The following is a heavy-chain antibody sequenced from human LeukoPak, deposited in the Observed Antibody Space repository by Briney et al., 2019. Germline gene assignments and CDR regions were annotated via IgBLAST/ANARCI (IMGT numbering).Heavy chain of an antibody. CDR1: GYSFTSYW. D-gene: IGHD3-10*01. CDR2: IYPGDSDT. CDR3: ARLLPGMVRGNGYFDY. J-gene: IGHJ4*02. Sequence: GESLKISCKGSGYSFTSYWIGWVRQMPGKGLEWMGIIYPGDSDTRYSPSFKGQVTISADKSISTAYLQWSSLKASDTAMYYCARLLPGMVRGNGYFDYWGQGTLVTVSS. V-gene: IGHV5-51*01.